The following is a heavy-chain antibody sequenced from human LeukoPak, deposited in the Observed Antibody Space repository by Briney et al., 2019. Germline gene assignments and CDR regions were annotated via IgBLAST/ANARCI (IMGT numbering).Heavy chain of an antibody. Sequence: GGSLRLSCAASGFTFSDYYMSWIRQAPGKGLEWVSYISTSGRYTNYTDSVKGRFTISRDNAKTSLFLQMNSLRAEDTAVYYCARVASITMICDFWGQGTLVTVSS. V-gene: IGHV3-11*06. CDR1: GFTFSDYY. CDR2: ISTSGRYT. CDR3: ARVASITMICDF. D-gene: IGHD3-22*01. J-gene: IGHJ4*02.